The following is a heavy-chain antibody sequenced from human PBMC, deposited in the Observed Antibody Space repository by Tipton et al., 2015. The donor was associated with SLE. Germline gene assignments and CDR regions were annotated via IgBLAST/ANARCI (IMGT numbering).Heavy chain of an antibody. J-gene: IGHJ4*02. V-gene: IGHV3-30*04. CDR3: AREPLVVVAAGTYFDY. Sequence: SLRLSCAASGFTFITYAMHWVRQAPGKGLEWVAVISYDGSNKYYADSVKGRFTISRDNSKNTLYLQMNSLRAEDTAVYYCAREPLVVVAAGTYFDYWGQGTLVTVSS. CDR1: GFTFITYA. D-gene: IGHD2-15*01. CDR2: ISYDGSNK.